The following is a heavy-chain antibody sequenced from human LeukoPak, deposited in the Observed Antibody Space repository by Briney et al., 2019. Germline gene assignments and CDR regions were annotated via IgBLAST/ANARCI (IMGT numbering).Heavy chain of an antibody. V-gene: IGHV3-23*01. J-gene: IGHJ4*02. Sequence: PGGSLRLSCAASGFTFISYAMSWVRQAPGKGLEWVSAISGSGGSTYYADSVKGRFTISRDNSKNTLYLQMNSLRAEDTAVYYWAKLQYYYGSGSYYLFDYWGQGTLVTVSS. CDR1: GFTFISYA. CDR2: ISGSGGST. D-gene: IGHD3-10*01. CDR3: AKLQYYYGSGSYYLFDY.